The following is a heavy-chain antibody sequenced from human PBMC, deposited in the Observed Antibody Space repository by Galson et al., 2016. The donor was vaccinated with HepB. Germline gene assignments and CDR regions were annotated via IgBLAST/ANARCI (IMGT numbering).Heavy chain of an antibody. D-gene: IGHD3-9*01. CDR2: IHAADSHT. V-gene: IGHV5-51*01. J-gene: IGHJ5*02. CDR3: ASAVNGLFWFDP. CDR1: GNSFTSHR. Sequence: QSGAEVKKPGESLKISCKASGNSFTSHRIGWVRQMPGKGLEWMGIIHAADSHTKYSPSLQGHITISTDKSINTAYLQWSSLRASDTAMYYCASAVNGLFWFDPWGQGTLVTVS.